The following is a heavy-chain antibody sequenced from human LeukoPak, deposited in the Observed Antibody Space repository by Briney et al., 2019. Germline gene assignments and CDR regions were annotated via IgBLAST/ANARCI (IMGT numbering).Heavy chain of an antibody. J-gene: IGHJ5*02. CDR1: AGISSFY. D-gene: IGHD3-9*01. V-gene: IGHV4-59*01. CDR2: VFHTGHT. Sequence: QTSETLSLTCTVSAGISSFYWSWLRQPPGKGLEWIGYVFHTGHTNYNPSLKSRVTMSIDPSKDQFSLEVTSVTAADTAVYYCAGSIFGYPWFDPWGQGTLVTVSS. CDR3: AGSIFGYPWFDP.